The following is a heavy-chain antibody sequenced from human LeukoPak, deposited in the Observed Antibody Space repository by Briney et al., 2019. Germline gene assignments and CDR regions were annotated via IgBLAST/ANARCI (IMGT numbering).Heavy chain of an antibody. D-gene: IGHD3-3*01. J-gene: IGHJ4*02. Sequence: GGSLRLSCAASGFTFSSYAMSWVRQAPGKGLEWVSAISGSGGSTYYADSVKGRFTISRDNSKNTLYLQMNSLRAEDTAVYYCARSEKNYDFWTGEDYWGQGTLVTVSS. CDR2: ISGSGGST. CDR1: GFTFSSYA. CDR3: ARSEKNYDFWTGEDY. V-gene: IGHV3-23*01.